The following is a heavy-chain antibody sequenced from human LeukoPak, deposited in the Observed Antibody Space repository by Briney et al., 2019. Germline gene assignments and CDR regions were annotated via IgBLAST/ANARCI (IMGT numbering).Heavy chain of an antibody. D-gene: IGHD3-10*01. CDR2: IRYDGSNK. J-gene: IGHJ4*02. Sequence: GGSLRRSCAASGFTFSSYGMHWVRQGPGKGLEWVAFIRYDGSNKYYADSVKGRFTISRDNSKNTLYLQMNSLRAEDTAVYYCARRYYGSGSYYYFDYWGQGTLVTVSS. CDR3: ARRYYGSGSYYYFDY. CDR1: GFTFSSYG. V-gene: IGHV3-30*02.